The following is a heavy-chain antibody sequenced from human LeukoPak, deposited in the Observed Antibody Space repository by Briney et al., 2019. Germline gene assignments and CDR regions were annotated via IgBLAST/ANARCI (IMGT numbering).Heavy chain of an antibody. CDR3: AKASLGDYVWGSSDY. CDR1: GITFSSYA. Sequence: GGSLRLSCAASGITFSSYAMSWVRQAPGKGLEWVSGISGSGGSTYYADSVKGRFTVSRDNSKNTLYLQMNSLRAEDTAVYYCAKASLGDYVWGSSDYWGQGTLVTVSS. J-gene: IGHJ4*02. CDR2: ISGSGGST. V-gene: IGHV3-23*01. D-gene: IGHD3-16*01.